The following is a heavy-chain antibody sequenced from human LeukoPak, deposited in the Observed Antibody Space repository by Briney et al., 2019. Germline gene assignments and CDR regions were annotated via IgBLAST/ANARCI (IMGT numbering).Heavy chain of an antibody. V-gene: IGHV3-23*01. Sequence: GGSLRLSCAASGFTFSSYAMSWVRQAPGKGLEWVSAISGSGGSTYYADSVKGRFTISRDNAEDSLHLQMNSLRAEDTAVYYCATSGLVTPGFDYWGQGTLVSVSS. J-gene: IGHJ4*02. CDR1: GFTFSSYA. CDR2: ISGSGGST. CDR3: ATSGLVTPGFDY. D-gene: IGHD6-13*01.